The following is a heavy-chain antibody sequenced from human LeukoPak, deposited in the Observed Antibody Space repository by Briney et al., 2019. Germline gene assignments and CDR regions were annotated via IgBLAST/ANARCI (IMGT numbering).Heavy chain of an antibody. D-gene: IGHD4-17*01. CDR3: ARQDGDYTGYMDV. J-gene: IGHJ6*03. CDR1: GGSISSSNW. Sequence: PSETLSLTCAVSGGSISSSNWWSWVRQPPGKGLEWIGEIYHSGSTNYNPSLKSRVTISVDRSKNQFSLKLSSVTAADTAVYYCARQDGDYTGYMDVWGKGTTVTVSS. CDR2: IYHSGST. V-gene: IGHV4-4*02.